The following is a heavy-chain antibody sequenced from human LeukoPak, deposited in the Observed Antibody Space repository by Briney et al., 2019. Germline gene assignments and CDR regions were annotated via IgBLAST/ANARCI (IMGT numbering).Heavy chain of an antibody. V-gene: IGHV1-2*02. CDR1: GYTFTDYY. CDR3: ARMSYYDSSGDNWFDP. J-gene: IGHJ5*02. Sequence: ASVKVSCKASGYTFTDYYIHWVRQAPGQGLEWMGWINPNSGDTNYAQKFQGRVTMTRDTSITTAYMELSRLRSDDTAVYYCARMSYYDSSGDNWFDPWGQGTLVTVSS. D-gene: IGHD3-22*01. CDR2: INPNSGDT.